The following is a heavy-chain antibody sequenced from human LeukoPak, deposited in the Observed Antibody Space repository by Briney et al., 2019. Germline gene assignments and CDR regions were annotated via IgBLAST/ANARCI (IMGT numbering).Heavy chain of an antibody. CDR2: INPSGGST. CDR1: GYTFTSYG. D-gene: IGHD5-18*01. CDR3: ARDDSSSGYSYGYRLDY. J-gene: IGHJ4*02. V-gene: IGHV1-46*01. Sequence: ASVKVSCKASGYTFTSYGISWVRQAPGQGLEWMGIINPSGGSTSYAQKFQGRVTMTRDTSTSTVYMEPSSLRSEDTAVYYCARDDSSSGYSYGYRLDYWGQGTLVTVSS.